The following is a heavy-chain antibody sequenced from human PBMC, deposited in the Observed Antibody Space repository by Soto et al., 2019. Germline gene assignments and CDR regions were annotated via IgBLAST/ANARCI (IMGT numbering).Heavy chain of an antibody. CDR2: ISTYNGNT. CDR3: ARGFRVAATRWWFDP. J-gene: IGHJ5*02. D-gene: IGHD2-15*01. CDR1: GYIFTSYD. V-gene: IGHV1-18*01. Sequence: ASVKVSCKASGYIFTSYDISWVRQAPGQGLEWMGWISTYNGNTNYAQKLQGRVTMTTDTSTSTAYMELRSLRSDDTAVYYCARGFRVAATRWWFDPWGQGTLVTVPQ.